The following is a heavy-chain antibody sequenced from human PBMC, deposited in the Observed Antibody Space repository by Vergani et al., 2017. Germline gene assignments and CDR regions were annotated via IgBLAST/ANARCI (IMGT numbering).Heavy chain of an antibody. CDR3: ARTLQDTAMVFDY. CDR1: GFSLSTSGMC. J-gene: IGHJ4*02. V-gene: IGHV2-70*15. Sequence: QVTLRESGPALVKPTQTLTLTCTFSGFSLSTSGMCVSWIRQPPGKALEWLARIDWDDDKYYSKSLKTRLTISKDTSKNQVVLTMTNMDPVDTATYYCARTLQDTAMVFDYWGQGTLVTVSS. CDR2: IDWDDDK. D-gene: IGHD5-18*01.